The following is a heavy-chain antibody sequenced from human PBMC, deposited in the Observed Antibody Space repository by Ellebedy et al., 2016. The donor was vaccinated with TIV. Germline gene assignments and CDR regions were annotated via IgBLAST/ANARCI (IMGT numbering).Heavy chain of an antibody. CDR2: MSPNSGNT. V-gene: IGHV1-8*01. CDR1: GYTFTTLD. D-gene: IGHD3-10*01. J-gene: IGHJ4*02. Sequence: AASVKVSCKASGYTFTTLDINWVRQATGQGLEWMGWMSPNSGNTGHAQNFQGRVTMTRNTSISTAYMELSSLRSEDTAVYYCARGRGYYDSKSYYKGHDYWGQGTLVTVSS. CDR3: ARGRGYYDSKSYYKGHDY.